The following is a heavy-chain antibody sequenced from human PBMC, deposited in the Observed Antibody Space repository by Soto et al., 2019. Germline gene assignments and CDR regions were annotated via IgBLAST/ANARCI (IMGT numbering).Heavy chain of an antibody. V-gene: IGHV6-1*01. CDR2: TYYRSKWYN. CDR1: GDSVSSNSAA. CDR3: ARAWRSSSWSDHYYYYGMDV. Sequence: SQTLSLTCAISGDSVSSNSAAWNWIRQSPSRGLEWLGRTYYRSKWYNDYAVSVKSRITINPDTSKNQFSLQLNSVTPEDTAVYYCARAWRSSSWSDHYYYYGMDVWGQGTTVTVSS. J-gene: IGHJ6*02. D-gene: IGHD6-13*01.